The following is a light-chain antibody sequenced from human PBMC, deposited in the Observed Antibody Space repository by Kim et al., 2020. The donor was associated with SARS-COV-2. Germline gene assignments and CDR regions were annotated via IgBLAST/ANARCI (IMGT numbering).Light chain of an antibody. V-gene: IGLV3-19*01. CDR2: GKN. CDR3: NSRDSNDNVV. J-gene: IGLJ2*01. CDR1: SLRSYY. Sequence: VALGQTVRITCQGDSLRSYYATWYQQKPGQAPIVVIYGKNNRPSGIPDRFSGSSSGNTASLTITGTRAGDEADYYCNSRDSNDNVVFGGGTQLTVL.